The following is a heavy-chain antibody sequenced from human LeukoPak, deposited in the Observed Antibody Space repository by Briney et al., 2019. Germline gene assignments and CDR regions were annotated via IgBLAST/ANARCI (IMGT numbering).Heavy chain of an antibody. CDR1: GDSMSRTSYY. CDR3: ARDRFFGNYGDSLNWFDP. J-gene: IGHJ5*02. V-gene: IGHV4-39*07. Sequence: SETLSLTCTVSGDSMSRTSYYWVWIRQPPGKGLEWIGRIYTSGSTNYNPSLKSRVTMSVDTSKNQFSLKLSSVTDADTAVYYCARDRFFGNYGDSLNWFDPWGQGTLVTVSS. D-gene: IGHD4-17*01. CDR2: IYTSGST.